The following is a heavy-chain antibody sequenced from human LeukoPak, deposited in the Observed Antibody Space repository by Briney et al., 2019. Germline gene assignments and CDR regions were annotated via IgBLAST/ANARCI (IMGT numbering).Heavy chain of an antibody. Sequence: GGSLRLSCAASGFTFSSYSMNWVRQAPGKGLEWVSSISSSSSYIYYADSVKGRFTISRDNAKNTLYLQMNSLRAEDTAVYYCARNYDILTGYYNVHFDYWGQGTLVTVSS. V-gene: IGHV3-21*01. J-gene: IGHJ4*02. CDR1: GFTFSSYS. CDR2: ISSSSSYI. CDR3: ARNYDILTGYYNVHFDY. D-gene: IGHD3-9*01.